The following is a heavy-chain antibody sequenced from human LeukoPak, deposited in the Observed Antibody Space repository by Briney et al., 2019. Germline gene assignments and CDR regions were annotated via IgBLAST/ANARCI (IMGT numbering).Heavy chain of an antibody. V-gene: IGHV3-30*18. CDR3: AKELKRGLPDY. CDR1: GFTFSSYG. J-gene: IGHJ4*02. CDR2: ISYDGSNK. Sequence: GGSLRLSCAASGFTFSSYGMHWVRQAPGKGLEWVAVISYDGSNKYYADSVKGRLTISRDNSKNTLYLHMDSLRVEDTAVYYCAKELKRGLPDYWGQGTLVTVPS. D-gene: IGHD2-21*01.